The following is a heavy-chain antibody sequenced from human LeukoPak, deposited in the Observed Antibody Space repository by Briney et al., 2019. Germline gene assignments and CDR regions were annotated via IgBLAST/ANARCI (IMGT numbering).Heavy chain of an antibody. Sequence: GASVKVSCKAFGYTFTSYYMHWVRQAPGQGLEWMGIINPSGGSTSYAQKFQGRVTMTRDTSTSTVYMELSSLRSEDTAVYYCARERYNWKANGNFDYWGQGTLVTVSS. CDR2: INPSGGST. J-gene: IGHJ4*02. CDR3: ARERYNWKANGNFDY. V-gene: IGHV1-46*03. CDR1: GYTFTSYY. D-gene: IGHD1-1*01.